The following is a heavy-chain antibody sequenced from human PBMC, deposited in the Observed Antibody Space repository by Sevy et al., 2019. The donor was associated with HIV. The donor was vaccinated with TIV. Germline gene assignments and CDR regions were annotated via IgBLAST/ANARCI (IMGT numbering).Heavy chain of an antibody. CDR1: GFTFDMYW. CDR2: IRQDGNEI. J-gene: IGHJ4*02. Sequence: GSLRLSCDASGFTFDMYWMQWVRQAPGKGLEWVANIRQDGNEIYYAASVRGRFTISRDNAKGSLYLQMNNLRVEDTATYDCARRYFDLWGQGTLVTVSS. CDR3: ARRYFDL. V-gene: IGHV3-7*03.